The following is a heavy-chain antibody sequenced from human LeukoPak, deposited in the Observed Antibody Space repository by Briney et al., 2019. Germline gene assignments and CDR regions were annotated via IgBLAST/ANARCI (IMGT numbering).Heavy chain of an antibody. CDR1: GFSFSRFW. J-gene: IGHJ4*02. Sequence: GGSLRLSCAASGFSFSRFWMHWVRQVPGKGLVWISRITSDGRNIDYADSVKGRFTISRADAKNTLYLQMNSLRPDDTAVYFCVREDIVVVTTLDHWGQGSLVIVSS. V-gene: IGHV3-74*01. D-gene: IGHD2-21*02. CDR3: VREDIVVVTTLDH. CDR2: ITSDGRNI.